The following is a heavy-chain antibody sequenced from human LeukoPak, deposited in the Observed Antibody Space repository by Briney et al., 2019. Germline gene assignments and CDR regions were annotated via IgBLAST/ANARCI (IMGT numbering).Heavy chain of an antibody. Sequence: GGSLRLSCAASGFTFSSYGMHWVRQAPGKGLEWVAVISYDGSNKYYADSVKGRFTISRDNSKNTLYLQMNSLRAEDTAVYYCASEVGSSSSDYWGQGTLVTVSS. D-gene: IGHD6-6*01. V-gene: IGHV3-30*03. CDR3: ASEVGSSSSDY. J-gene: IGHJ4*02. CDR2: ISYDGSNK. CDR1: GFTFSSYG.